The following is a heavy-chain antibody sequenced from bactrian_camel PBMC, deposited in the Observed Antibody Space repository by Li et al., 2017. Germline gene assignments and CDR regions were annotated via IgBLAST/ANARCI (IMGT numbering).Heavy chain of an antibody. CDR3: EKVPPPYCAGLVSNPWVIATVGN. D-gene: IGHD5*01. Sequence: HVQLVESGGGLVQPGGSLRLSCAASGFTFESYAMSWVRQAPGKGLEWVSSIYTERSRYNDGSITSYTDSVKGRFTISRDNAKDTIYLQMNSLKPNDTGVYVCEKVPPPYCAGLVSNPWVIATVGNRGQGTQVTVS. V-gene: IGHV3S7*01. J-gene: IGHJ4*01. CDR2: IYTERSRYNDGSIT. CDR1: GFTFESYA.